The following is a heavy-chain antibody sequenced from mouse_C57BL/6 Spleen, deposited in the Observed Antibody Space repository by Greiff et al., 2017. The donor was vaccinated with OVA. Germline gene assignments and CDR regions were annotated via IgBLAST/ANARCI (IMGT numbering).Heavy chain of an antibody. Sequence: EVQLVESGGGLVKPGGSLKLSCAASGFTFSDYGMHWVRQAPEKGLEWVAYISSGSSTIYYADTVKGRFTISRDNAKNTLFLQMTSLRSEDTAMYYCASYLYWYFDVWGTGTTVTVSS. CDR2: ISSGSSTI. J-gene: IGHJ1*03. D-gene: IGHD5-5*01. CDR3: ASYLYWYFDV. V-gene: IGHV5-17*01. CDR1: GFTFSDYG.